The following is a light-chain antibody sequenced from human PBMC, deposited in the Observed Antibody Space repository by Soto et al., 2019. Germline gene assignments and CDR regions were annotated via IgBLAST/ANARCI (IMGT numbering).Light chain of an antibody. CDR3: SSYTSSG. V-gene: IGLV2-14*01. J-gene: IGLJ1*01. CDR2: DVS. CDR1: SSDVGGYNC. Sequence: QSVLAQPASVSGSPGQSITISCTGTSSDVGGYNCVSWYQQHPGKAPKLMIYDVSNQPSGVSNRFSGSKSGNTASLTISGLQAEDEADYYCSSYTSSGFGTGTKVTV.